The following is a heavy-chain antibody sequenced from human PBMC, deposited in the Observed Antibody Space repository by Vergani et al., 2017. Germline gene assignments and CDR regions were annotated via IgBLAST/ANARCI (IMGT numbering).Heavy chain of an antibody. V-gene: IGHV4-4*02. CDR2: IYHSGST. Sequence: QLQLQESGPGLVKPSGTLSLTCAVSGGSISSSNWWSWVRQPPGKGLEWIGEIYHSGSTNYNPSLKSRVTRSVDKSKNQFSLKLSSVTAEDTAVYYCARDSGGDYFDYWGQGTLVTVSS. CDR3: ARDSGGDYFDY. J-gene: IGHJ4*02. D-gene: IGHD2-21*01. CDR1: GGSISSSNW.